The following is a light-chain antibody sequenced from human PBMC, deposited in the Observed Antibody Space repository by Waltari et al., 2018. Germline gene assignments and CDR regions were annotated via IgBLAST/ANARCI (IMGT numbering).Light chain of an antibody. CDR3: YSGDDSGNQEV. Sequence: SYELTQPPSVSVSPGQTARITCPGDALPNKNVYWYQQKSGQAPVLVIYEDTERPSGIPERFSGSSSGTMATLTISGAQVEDEADYYCYSGDDSGNQEVFGGGTKLTVL. V-gene: IGLV3-10*01. CDR1: ALPNKN. CDR2: EDT. J-gene: IGLJ2*01.